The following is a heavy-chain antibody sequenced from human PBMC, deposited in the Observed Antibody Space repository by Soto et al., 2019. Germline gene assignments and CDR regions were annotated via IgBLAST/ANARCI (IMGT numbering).Heavy chain of an antibody. D-gene: IGHD6-19*01. J-gene: IGHJ4*02. CDR1: GFTFSSYD. V-gene: IGHV3-13*01. Sequence: EVQLVESGGGLVQPGGSLRLSCAASGFTFSSYDMHWVRQATGKGLEWVSAIGTAGDTYYPGSVKGRFTISRENAKNSLYLQMNSLRAGDTAVYYCATPGIAVAGTPGPLDYWGQGTLVTVSS. CDR3: ATPGIAVAGTPGPLDY. CDR2: IGTAGDT.